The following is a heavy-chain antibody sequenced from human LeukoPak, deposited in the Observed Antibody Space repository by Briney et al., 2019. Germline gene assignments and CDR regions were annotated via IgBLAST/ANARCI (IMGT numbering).Heavy chain of an antibody. CDR1: GFIFSNYA. V-gene: IGHV3-23*01. D-gene: IGHD3-10*01. J-gene: IGHJ4*02. CDR2: ITGSGGST. CDR3: AKDLPVMVRGVILYFDY. Sequence: GSLRLSCAASGFIFSNYAMGWVRQAPGKGLEWVSAITGSGGSTYYADSVKGRFTISRDNSKNTLYLQMSSLRVEDTAVYYCAKDLPVMVRGVILYFDYWGQGTLVTVSS.